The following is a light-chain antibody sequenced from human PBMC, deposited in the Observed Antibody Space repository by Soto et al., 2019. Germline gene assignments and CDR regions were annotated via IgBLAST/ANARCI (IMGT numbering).Light chain of an antibody. Sequence: DIQMTQAPSTLSASVGDRVTITCRASQSISNLLAWDQQRPEKAPKLLIYKASSLESGVPSRFSGRGSGTEFTLIIINLKPDDFATHYCHQFVNDPFTFGEGKRLE. CDR2: KAS. CDR3: HQFVNDPFT. CDR1: QSISNL. V-gene: IGKV1-5*03. J-gene: IGKJ5*01.